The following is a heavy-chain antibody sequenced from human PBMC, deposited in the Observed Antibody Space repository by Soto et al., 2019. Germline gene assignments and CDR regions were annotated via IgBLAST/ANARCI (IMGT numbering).Heavy chain of an antibody. Sequence: QVQLVQSGAEVKKPGASVKVSCKASGYTFTSYDINWVRQATGQGLEWMGWMNPNSGNTGYAQQFRGRVTMTRNTSISTAYMELSSLRSEDTAVYYCASERTGTTSMDVWGQGTTVTVSS. CDR3: ASERTGTTSMDV. J-gene: IGHJ6*02. CDR1: GYTFTSYD. V-gene: IGHV1-8*01. CDR2: MNPNSGNT. D-gene: IGHD1-1*01.